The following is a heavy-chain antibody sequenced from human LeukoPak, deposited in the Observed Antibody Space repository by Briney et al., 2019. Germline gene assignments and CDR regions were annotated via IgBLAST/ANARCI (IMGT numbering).Heavy chain of an antibody. CDR3: AKEKQDTIFGVVINYYGMDV. CDR1: GFTFSSYA. V-gene: IGHV3-23*01. CDR2: ISGSGGST. D-gene: IGHD3-3*01. J-gene: IGHJ6*02. Sequence: PEGSLRLSCAASGFTFSSYAMSWVRQAPGKGLEWVSAISGSGGSTYYADSVKGRFTISRDNSKNTLYLQMNSLRAEDTAVYYCAKEKQDTIFGVVINYYGMDVWGQGTTVTVSS.